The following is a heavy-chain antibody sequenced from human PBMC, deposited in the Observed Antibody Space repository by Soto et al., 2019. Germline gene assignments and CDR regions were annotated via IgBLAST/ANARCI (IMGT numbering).Heavy chain of an antibody. J-gene: IGHJ4*02. CDR3: AREGGESSDGLYYFDS. Sequence: SETLSLTCTVSGGSTSSDNYWSCIRQPPGKGLEWIGHIYHSGNTDYNPSLKSRLAISIDTSKNQFSLKLSSVTAADAAVYFCAREGGESSDGLYYFDSWGQGSLVTVSS. D-gene: IGHD3-16*01. CDR1: GGSTSSDNY. CDR2: IYHSGNT. V-gene: IGHV4-30-4*01.